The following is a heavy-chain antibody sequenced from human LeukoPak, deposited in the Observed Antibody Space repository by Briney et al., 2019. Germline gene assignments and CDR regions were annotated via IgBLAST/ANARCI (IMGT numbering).Heavy chain of an antibody. CDR1: GFTFSSYG. J-gene: IGHJ4*02. Sequence: SLRLSCAASGFTFSSYGMHWVRQAPGKGLEWVALISYDGSNEYYADSVRGRFTISRDNSKFTLYMQMNSLRAEDTAVYYCARALYCGGDCYMIDYWGQGTLVTVSS. V-gene: IGHV3-30*03. D-gene: IGHD2-21*02. CDR2: ISYDGSNE. CDR3: ARALYCGGDCYMIDY.